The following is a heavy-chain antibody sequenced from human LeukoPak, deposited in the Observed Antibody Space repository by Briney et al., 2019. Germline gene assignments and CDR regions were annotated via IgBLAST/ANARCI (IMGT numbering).Heavy chain of an antibody. CDR2: IYYSGST. Sequence: PSGTLSLTCTVSGGSISSSSYYWGWIRQPPGTGLEWIGSIYYSGSTNYNPSLKSRVTISVDTSKNQFSLKLSSVTAADTAVYYCARVRNSISRGLRSPFDYWGQGTLVTVSS. J-gene: IGHJ4*02. D-gene: IGHD3-9*01. V-gene: IGHV4-39*01. CDR1: GGSISSSSYY. CDR3: ARVRNSISRGLRSPFDY.